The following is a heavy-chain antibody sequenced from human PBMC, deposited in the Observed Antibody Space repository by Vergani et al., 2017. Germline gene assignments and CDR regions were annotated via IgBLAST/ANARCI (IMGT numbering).Heavy chain of an antibody. CDR3: ARGSCLGGNCYKPLFEY. CDR1: GSSINSHNYY. V-gene: IGHV4-61*02. Sequence: QVQLQESGPGLVKPSQTLSLTCTVSGSSINSHNYYWSWIRQPAGKGLEWIGRIHTSGSTNYNPSLKSRVTMSEDTSKNQFSLNLTSVTAADTAVYSCARGSCLGGNCYKPLFEYWGQGILVTVSS. D-gene: IGHD2-21*01. J-gene: IGHJ4*02. CDR2: IHTSGST.